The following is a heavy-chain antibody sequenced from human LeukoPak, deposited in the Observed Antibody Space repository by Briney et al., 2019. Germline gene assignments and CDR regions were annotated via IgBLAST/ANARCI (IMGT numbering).Heavy chain of an antibody. J-gene: IGHJ4*02. Sequence: GGSLRLSCAVSGVSFSDYAMNWVRLAPGTGLQWVSSISGSGGSTYYADSVKGRFSISRDNFKNTLSLQMNSLRAEDTALYYCVKGGQRYDFWRFDYWGQGTVVTVSS. CDR1: GVSFSDYA. CDR3: VKGGQRYDFWRFDY. D-gene: IGHD3-3*01. CDR2: ISGSGGST. V-gene: IGHV3-23*01.